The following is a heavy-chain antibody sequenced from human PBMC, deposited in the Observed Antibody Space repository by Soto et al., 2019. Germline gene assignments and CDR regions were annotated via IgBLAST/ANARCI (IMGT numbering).Heavy chain of an antibody. V-gene: IGHV6-1*01. Sequence: SQTLSLTCAISGDSVSSNSAAWNWIRQSPSRGLEWLGRTYYRSKWYNDYAGSVKSRITINPDTSKNQFSLQLISVTPADTAVYYCARGFGYSSSWYGNWFVPWGQGTLVTVSS. CDR1: GDSVSSNSAA. CDR3: ARGFGYSSSWYGNWFVP. J-gene: IGHJ5*02. CDR2: TYYRSKWYN. D-gene: IGHD6-13*01.